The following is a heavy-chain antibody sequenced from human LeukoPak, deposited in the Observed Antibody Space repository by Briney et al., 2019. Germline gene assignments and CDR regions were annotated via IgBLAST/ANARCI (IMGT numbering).Heavy chain of an antibody. CDR1: GASVSGYY. Sequence: SETLSLTCTVSGASVSGYYWSWIRQPPGKGLEWIGYIYYSGSTNYNPSLKSRVTISVDTSKNQFSLKLSSVTAADTAVYYCARDGGVTGTTNYYYYMDVWGKGTTVTVSS. CDR3: ARDGGVTGTTNYYYYMDV. D-gene: IGHD1-7*01. CDR2: IYYSGST. V-gene: IGHV4-59*02. J-gene: IGHJ6*03.